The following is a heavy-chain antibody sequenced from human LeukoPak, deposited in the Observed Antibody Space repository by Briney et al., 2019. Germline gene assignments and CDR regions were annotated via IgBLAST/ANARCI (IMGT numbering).Heavy chain of an antibody. CDR3: ARGQEQWPLNLDY. V-gene: IGHV1-2*02. CDR2: INPNSGGT. J-gene: IGHJ4*02. D-gene: IGHD6-19*01. CDR1: GYTFTGYY. Sequence: ASVKVSCKASGYTFTGYYMHWVGQAPGQGLEWMGWINPNSGGTNYAQKFQGRVTMTRDTSISTAYMELSRLRSDDTAVYYCARGQEQWPLNLDYWGQGTLVTVSS.